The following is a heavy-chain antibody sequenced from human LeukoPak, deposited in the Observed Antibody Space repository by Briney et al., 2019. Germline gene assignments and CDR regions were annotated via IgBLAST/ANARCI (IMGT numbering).Heavy chain of an antibody. CDR3: AKEKGYGSGSYYVKLYYYYGMDV. CDR1: GFTFSSYG. D-gene: IGHD3-10*01. J-gene: IGHJ6*04. CDR2: ISYDGSNK. Sequence: GALRLSCAASGFTFSSYGTHWVRQAPGKGLEWVAVISYDGSNKYYADSVKGRFTISRDNSKNTLYLQMNSLRVEDTAVYYCAKEKGYGSGSYYVKLYYYYGMDVWGKGTTVTVSS. V-gene: IGHV3-30*18.